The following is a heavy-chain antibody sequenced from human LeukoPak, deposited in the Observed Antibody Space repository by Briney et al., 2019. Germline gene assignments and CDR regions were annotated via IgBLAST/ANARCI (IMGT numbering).Heavy chain of an antibody. D-gene: IGHD6-13*01. V-gene: IGHV4-30-4*01. J-gene: IGHJ4*02. CDR1: GGSISSGDYY. CDR3: ARESDQQLVPSPPDY. CDR2: IYYSGST. Sequence: PSQTLSLTCTVSGGSISSGDYYWSWIRQPPGKGLEWIGYIYYSGSTYYNPSLKSRVTISVDTSKNQFSLKLSSVTAADTAVYYCARESDQQLVPSPPDYWGQGTLVTVSS.